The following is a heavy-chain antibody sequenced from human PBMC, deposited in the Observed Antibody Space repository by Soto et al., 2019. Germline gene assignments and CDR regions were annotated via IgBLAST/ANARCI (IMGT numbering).Heavy chain of an antibody. CDR1: GDSFSSYY. CDR3: ARGGYKSNFFTFDY. Sequence: PSETLSLTCTVSGDSFSSYYWTWIRQPPGKGLEWIGYVSSIGGTTYNPSLESRVSISLDTSKTQFFVTLSSVTAADTAVYYCARGGYKSNFFTFDYWGPGLQVTVSS. CDR2: VSSIGGT. D-gene: IGHD1-7*01. J-gene: IGHJ4*01. V-gene: IGHV4-59*01.